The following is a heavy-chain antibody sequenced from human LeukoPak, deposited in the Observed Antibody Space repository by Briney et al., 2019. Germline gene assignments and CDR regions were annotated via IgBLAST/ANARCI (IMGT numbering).Heavy chain of an antibody. V-gene: IGHV4-59*01. CDR1: GGSSSSYY. D-gene: IGHD2-2*01. Sequence: SETLSLTCTVSGGSSSSYYWSWIRQPPGKGLEWIGYIYYSGSTNYNPSLKSRVTISVDTSKNQFSLKLSSVTAADTAVYYCAREVGRTNYYYYGMDVWGQGTTVTVSS. J-gene: IGHJ6*02. CDR3: AREVGRTNYYYYGMDV. CDR2: IYYSGST.